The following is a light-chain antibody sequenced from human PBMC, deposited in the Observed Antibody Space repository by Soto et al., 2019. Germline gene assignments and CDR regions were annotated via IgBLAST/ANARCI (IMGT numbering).Light chain of an antibody. J-gene: IGKJ4*01. CDR1: QSISVS. V-gene: IGKV1-5*01. CDR2: DGS. Sequence: DIQMTQSPFTLSSSAGDRVTITCRASQSISVSLAWYQQKPGKAPKLLVYDGSSMETGVPTRFRGSGFGTEFTLTISSLQPDDFEPSYCQQYHTYSPLTFGGGTTVEIK. CDR3: QQYHTYSPLT.